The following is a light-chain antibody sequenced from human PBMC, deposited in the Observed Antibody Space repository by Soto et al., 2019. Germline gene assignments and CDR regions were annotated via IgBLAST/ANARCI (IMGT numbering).Light chain of an antibody. V-gene: IGKV3-20*01. CDR3: QQDGSSPIT. CDR2: GAS. J-gene: IGKJ5*01. CDR1: QSFSSTY. Sequence: EIVLTQSPGTLSLSPGERATLSCRASQSFSSTYLAWYQQKPGQAPRLLISGASTRATGSPDRFSGSGSGTDFTLTISRLEPEAFAVYYCQQDGSSPITFGHGTRLEIK.